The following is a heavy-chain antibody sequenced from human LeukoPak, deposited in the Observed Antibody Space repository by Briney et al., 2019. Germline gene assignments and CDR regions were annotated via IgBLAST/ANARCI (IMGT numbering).Heavy chain of an antibody. J-gene: IGHJ4*02. V-gene: IGHV3-7*01. CDR3: ARDGPAGYSSGWPDY. D-gene: IGHD6-19*01. CDR2: IKQDGSEK. CDR1: GFTFSSYW. Sequence: GGSLRLSCAASGFTFSSYWMSWVRQAPGKGLEWVANIKQDGSEKYYVDSVKGRFTISRDNAKNSLYLQMNSLRAEDTAVYYCARDGPAGYSSGWPDYWGQGTLVTVSS.